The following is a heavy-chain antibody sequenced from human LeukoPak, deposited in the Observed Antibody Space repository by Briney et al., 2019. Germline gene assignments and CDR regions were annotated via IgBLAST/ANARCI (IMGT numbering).Heavy chain of an antibody. CDR2: ISYDGSNK. V-gene: IGHV3-30*04. Sequence: PGRSLRLSCAASGFTFSSYAMHWVRQAPGKGLEWVAVISYDGSNKYYADSVKGRFTISRDNSKNTLYLQMNSLRAEDTAVYYCAKSYGSGSYFIYYYGMDVWGQGTTVTVSS. CDR3: AKSYGSGSYFIYYYGMDV. D-gene: IGHD3-10*01. CDR1: GFTFSSYA. J-gene: IGHJ6*02.